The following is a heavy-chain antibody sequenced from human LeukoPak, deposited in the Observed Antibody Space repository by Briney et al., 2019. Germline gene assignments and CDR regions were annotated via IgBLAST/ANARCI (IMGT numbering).Heavy chain of an antibody. CDR3: ASSSLVVVVTYGFDI. V-gene: IGHV4-4*02. Sequence: SETLSLTCTVSTGPITSTKWWSWVRPPPGKGLEWIGEISHTGSTNYNPSFNSRVTMSVDKSKNQFSLNLKSVTAADTALYYCASSSLVVVVTYGFDIWGRGTAVTVSS. CDR2: ISHTGST. D-gene: IGHD2-21*01. CDR1: TGPITSTKW. J-gene: IGHJ3*02.